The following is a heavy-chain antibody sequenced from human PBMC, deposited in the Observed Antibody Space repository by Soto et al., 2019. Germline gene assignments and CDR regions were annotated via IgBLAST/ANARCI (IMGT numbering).Heavy chain of an antibody. CDR3: ARGGPLIRFLEWTDEEPDYYSYGMDV. D-gene: IGHD3-3*01. CDR1: GYTFTSYG. V-gene: IGHV1-18*01. Sequence: QVQLVQSGAEGKKPGASVKVSCKASGYTFTSYGISWVRQAPGQGLEWMGWISAYNGNTNYAQKLQGRVTMTTDTSTSTAYMELRSLRSADTAAYYCARGGPLIRFLEWTDEEPDYYSYGMDVRGQGTTVTVSS. J-gene: IGHJ6*02. CDR2: ISAYNGNT.